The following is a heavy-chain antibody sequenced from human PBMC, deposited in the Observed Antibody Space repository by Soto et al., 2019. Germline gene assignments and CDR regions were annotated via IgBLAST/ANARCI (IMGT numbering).Heavy chain of an antibody. CDR3: AKDSIWYSSSYYFQH. J-gene: IGHJ1*01. D-gene: IGHD6-6*01. CDR2: ISYDGSNK. V-gene: IGHV3-30*18. CDR1: GFTLRSYW. Sequence: PGGSLRLSCAASGFTLRSYWMSWVRQAPGKGLEWVAVISYDGSNKYYADSVKGRFTISRDNSKNTLYLQMNSLRAEDTAVYYCAKDSIWYSSSYYFQHWGQGTLVTVPQ.